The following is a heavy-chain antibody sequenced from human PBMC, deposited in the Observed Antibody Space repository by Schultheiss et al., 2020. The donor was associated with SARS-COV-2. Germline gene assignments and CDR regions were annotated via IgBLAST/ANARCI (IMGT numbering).Heavy chain of an antibody. D-gene: IGHD6-13*01. CDR2: DCYNGST. CDR1: GGSISSYY. Sequence: GSLRLSCTVSGGSISSYYWSWIRQTPGKGLEWIGYDCYNGSTNYNPSLKSRVTISVDTSKNQFSLKLSSVTAADTAVYYCARYTSSSWYQYYYYYMDVWGKGTTVTVAS. V-gene: IGHV4-59*01. CDR3: ARYTSSSWYQYYYYYMDV. J-gene: IGHJ6*03.